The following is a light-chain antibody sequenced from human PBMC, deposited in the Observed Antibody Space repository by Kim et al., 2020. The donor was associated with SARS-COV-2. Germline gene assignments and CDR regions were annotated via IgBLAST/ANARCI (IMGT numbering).Light chain of an antibody. CDR2: GVS. Sequence: EIVLTQSPATLSVSPGERATLSCRTSQRVGTNLAWFQQKPGQPPRLLIYGVSTNMRDVPPRFSGSGSGTDFTLTISGLQPEDVAMYYCQQYYVWPPYIFGQGTKVDIK. CDR3: QQYYVWPPYI. J-gene: IGKJ2*01. CDR1: QRVGTN. V-gene: IGKV3-15*01.